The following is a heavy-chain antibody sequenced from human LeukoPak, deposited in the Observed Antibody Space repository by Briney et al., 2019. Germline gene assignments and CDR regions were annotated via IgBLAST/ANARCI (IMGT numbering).Heavy chain of an antibody. Sequence: GRSLRLSCAASGFTFSSFGMHWVRQAPGKGVEGVAVIWHDGSHEYYVDSEKARFTISRHSSRHTVYLPTNRLSAEDTAVYYCAKDATEYGGYRFDCWGQGSLVTVSS. CDR1: GFTFSSFG. CDR3: AKDATEYGGYRFDC. V-gene: IGHV3-33*06. J-gene: IGHJ4*02. D-gene: IGHD4-17*01. CDR2: IWHDGSHE.